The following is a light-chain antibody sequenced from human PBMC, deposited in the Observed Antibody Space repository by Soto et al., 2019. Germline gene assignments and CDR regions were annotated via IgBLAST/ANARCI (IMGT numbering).Light chain of an antibody. Sequence: EIVLTQSPGTLSLSPGERATLSCRASQPIISDYLGWYQQKPGRAPRLLIYSAYTRATGIPDRFRGGGSGPDFTLTISRLEPDDSAVYYCQQYGYNPRTFGQGTKVEIK. CDR3: QQYGYNPRT. J-gene: IGKJ1*01. CDR2: SAY. V-gene: IGKV3-20*01. CDR1: QPIISDY.